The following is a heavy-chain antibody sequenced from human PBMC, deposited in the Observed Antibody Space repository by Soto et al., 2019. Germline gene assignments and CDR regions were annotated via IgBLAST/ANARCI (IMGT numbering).Heavy chain of an antibody. J-gene: IGHJ6*03. V-gene: IGHV3-21*01. CDR3: ARDEKDIVVVPADLAYYYYYMDV. CDR1: GFTFSSYS. D-gene: IGHD2-2*01. Sequence: EVQLVESGGGLVKPGGSLRLSCAASGFTFSSYSMNWFRQAPGKGLEWVSSISSSSSYIYYADSVKGRFTISRDNAKNSLYLQMNSLRAEDTAVYYCARDEKDIVVVPADLAYYYYYMDVWGRGTTVTVSS. CDR2: ISSSSSYI.